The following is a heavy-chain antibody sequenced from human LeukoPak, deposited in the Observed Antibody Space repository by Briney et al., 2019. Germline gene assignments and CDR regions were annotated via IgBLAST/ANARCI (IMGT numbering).Heavy chain of an antibody. D-gene: IGHD3-22*01. CDR2: IYYSGST. V-gene: IGHV4-39*01. CDR3: ARKVTDSTYYYDSSGASDAFDI. Sequence: SETLSLTCTVSGGSISSSSYYWGWIRQPPGKGLEWIGSIYYSGSTYYNPSLKSRVTISVDTSKNQFSLKPSSVTAADTAVYYCARKVTDSTYYYDSSGASDAFDIWGQGTMVTVSS. J-gene: IGHJ3*02. CDR1: GGSISSSSYY.